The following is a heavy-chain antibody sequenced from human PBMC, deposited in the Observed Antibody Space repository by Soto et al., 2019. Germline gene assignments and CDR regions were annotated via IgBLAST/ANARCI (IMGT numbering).Heavy chain of an antibody. CDR1: GFTFSSYA. V-gene: IGHV3-23*01. D-gene: IGHD2-21*01. CDR3: ARPECGWLLWGYCVDY. CDR2: ISTSGYSR. Sequence: EVQLLESGGGLVQPGGSLRLSCAASGFTFSSYAMSWVRQAPGKGLEWVSGISTSGYSRYYEDSVKGRFTISRDNSKNTLSLQMSSVRAEDTAVYYCARPECGWLLWGYCVDYGGQGTLVTVSS. J-gene: IGHJ4*02.